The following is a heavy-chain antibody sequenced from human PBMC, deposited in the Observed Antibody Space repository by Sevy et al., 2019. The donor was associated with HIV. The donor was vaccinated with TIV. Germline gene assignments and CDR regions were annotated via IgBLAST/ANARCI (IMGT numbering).Heavy chain of an antibody. V-gene: IGHV4-34*01. CDR2: INHSGST. CDR1: GGSFSGYY. D-gene: IGHD3-22*01. Sequence: SETLSLTCAVYGGSFSGYYWSWIRQPPGKGLEWIGEINHSGSTNYNPSLKSRVTISVGTSKNQFSLKLSSVTAADTAVYYCARFNYYDSSGYDAFDIWGQGTMVTVSS. J-gene: IGHJ3*02. CDR3: ARFNYYDSSGYDAFDI.